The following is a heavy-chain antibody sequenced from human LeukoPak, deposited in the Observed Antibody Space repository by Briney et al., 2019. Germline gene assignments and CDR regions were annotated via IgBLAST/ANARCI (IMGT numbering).Heavy chain of an antibody. CDR2: ISGSGGST. J-gene: IGHJ4*02. V-gene: IGHV3-23*01. D-gene: IGHD2-8*01. CDR3: ARDEKYCTNGVCYLYYFDY. CDR1: GFTFSSYG. Sequence: PGGSLRLSCAASGFTFSSYGMSWVRQAPGKGLEWVSAISGSGGSTYYADSVKGRFTISRDNAKNTLYLQMNSLRAEDTAVYYCARDEKYCTNGVCYLYYFDYWGQGTLVTVSS.